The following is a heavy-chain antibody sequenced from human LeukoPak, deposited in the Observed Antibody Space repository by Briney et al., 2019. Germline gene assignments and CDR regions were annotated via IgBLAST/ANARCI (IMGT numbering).Heavy chain of an antibody. CDR3: ARHLWFGELSPDAFDI. CDR1: GGSISSSSYY. V-gene: IGHV4-39*01. CDR2: IYYSGST. D-gene: IGHD3-10*01. J-gene: IGHJ3*02. Sequence: SETLSLTCTVSGGSISSSSYYWGWIRQPPGKGLEWIGSIYYSGSTYYNPSLKSRVTISVDTSKNQFSLKLSSVTAADTAVYYCARHLWFGELSPDAFDIWGQGTMVTVSS.